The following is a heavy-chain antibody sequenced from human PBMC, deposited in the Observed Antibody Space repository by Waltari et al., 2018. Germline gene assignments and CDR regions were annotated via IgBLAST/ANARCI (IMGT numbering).Heavy chain of an antibody. J-gene: IGHJ6*02. CDR3: ARTHSGWSAEGYYYYGMDV. D-gene: IGHD6-19*01. V-gene: IGHV2-70*15. CDR1: GFSLSTSGMC. CDR2: IDWDDDK. Sequence: QVTLRESGPALVKPTQTLTLTCPFSGFSLSTSGMCVSWIRQPPGKALEWLARIDWDDDKYYSTSLKTRLTISKDTSKNQVVLTMTNMDPVDTATYYCARTHSGWSAEGYYYYGMDVWGQGTTVTVSS.